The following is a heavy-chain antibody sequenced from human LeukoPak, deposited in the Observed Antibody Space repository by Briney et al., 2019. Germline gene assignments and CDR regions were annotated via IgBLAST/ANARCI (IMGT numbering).Heavy chain of an antibody. Sequence: KISQTLSLTCAISGDSVSSKSAAWNWIRQSPSRGLEWLGRTYYRSNWYNEYAVSVRSRIAIYRDTSKNQFSLQLNSVTPEDTAVYYCARTFQGPIDYWGQGTLVTVSS. CDR3: ARTFQGPIDY. V-gene: IGHV6-1*01. J-gene: IGHJ4*02. CDR1: GDSVSSKSAA. CDR2: TYYRSNWYN.